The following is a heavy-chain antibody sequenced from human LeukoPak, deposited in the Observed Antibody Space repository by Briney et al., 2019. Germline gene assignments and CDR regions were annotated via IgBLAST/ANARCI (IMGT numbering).Heavy chain of an antibody. Sequence: PSETLSLTCGVSGGSISNTNWWSWVRQPPGQGLEWIGEISLTGLTHYNPSLESRVTVSLDKSKNQLSLNLTSVTAADTAVYYCSRENGAFSPFGYWGQGSLVTVLS. V-gene: IGHV4-4*02. CDR2: ISLTGLT. D-gene: IGHD2-8*01. CDR3: SRENGAFSPFGY. J-gene: IGHJ4*02. CDR1: GGSISNTNW.